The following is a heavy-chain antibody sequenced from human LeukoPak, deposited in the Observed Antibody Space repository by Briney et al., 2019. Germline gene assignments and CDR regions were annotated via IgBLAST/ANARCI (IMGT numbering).Heavy chain of an antibody. CDR3: ARVKYYDSSGYSH. J-gene: IGHJ4*02. CDR1: GFTLDDYG. D-gene: IGHD3-22*01. V-gene: IGHV3-21*01. Sequence: GGSLRLSCAASGFTLDDYGMSWVRQAPGKGLEWVSSISSSSSYIYYADSVKGRFSISRDNAKNSLYLQMNSLRAEDTAVYYCARVKYYDSSGYSHWGQGTLVTVSS. CDR2: ISSSSSYI.